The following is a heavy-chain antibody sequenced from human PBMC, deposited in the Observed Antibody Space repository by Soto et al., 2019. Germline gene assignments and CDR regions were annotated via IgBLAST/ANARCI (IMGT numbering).Heavy chain of an antibody. J-gene: IGHJ4*02. Sequence: GGSLRLSCSASGFTFSSSAMSWVRQAPGKGLEWVSAISGSGGSTYYADSVKGRFTISRDNSKNTLYLQMNSLRAEDTAVYYCAKDGRRCLQLRPLDYWGQGTLVTVYS. CDR3: AKDGRRCLQLRPLDY. D-gene: IGHD5-12*01. CDR2: ISGSGGST. V-gene: IGHV3-23*01. CDR1: GFTFSSSA.